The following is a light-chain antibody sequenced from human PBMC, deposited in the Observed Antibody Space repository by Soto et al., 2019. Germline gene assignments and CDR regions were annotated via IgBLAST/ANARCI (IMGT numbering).Light chain of an antibody. CDR1: QSVSSSY. CDR2: DAS. CDR3: QQYNGWPIT. J-gene: IGKJ5*01. V-gene: IGKV3D-15*01. Sequence: EIVLTQSPGTLSLSPGERATLSCRASQSVSSSYLAWYQQKPGQAPRLLIYDASNRATGIPARFSGSGSGTEFTLTISSLQSEDFAVYYCQQYNGWPITFGQGTRLEIK.